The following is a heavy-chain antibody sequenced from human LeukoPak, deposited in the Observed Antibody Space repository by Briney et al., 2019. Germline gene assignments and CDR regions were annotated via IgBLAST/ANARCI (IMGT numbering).Heavy chain of an antibody. Sequence: GGSLRLSCAASWFTVSSNYMSWVRQAPGKGLEWVSIIYSAGSTYYADSVRGRFTISRDSSKNTVFLQMNSVGAEHTPVYYCASGGLGDRKYSSAPFHYWGQGALVTVSS. D-gene: IGHD3-16*01. CDR2: IYSAGST. CDR3: ASGGLGDRKYSSAPFHY. V-gene: IGHV3-53*01. CDR1: WFTVSSNY. J-gene: IGHJ4*02.